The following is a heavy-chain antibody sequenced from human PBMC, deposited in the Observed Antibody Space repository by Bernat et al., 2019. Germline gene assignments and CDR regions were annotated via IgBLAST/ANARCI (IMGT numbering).Heavy chain of an antibody. CDR1: GFTFSSYA. Sequence: EVQLVESGGGLVQPGGSLRLSCSASGFTFSSYAMHWVRQAPGKGLEYVSAISSNGGRTYYADSVKGRFTSSRDNSKNTLYLQMSSLRAEDTAVYYCVKDVARVAAAGSFDYWGQGTLVTVSS. CDR3: VKDVARVAAAGSFDY. J-gene: IGHJ4*02. D-gene: IGHD6-13*01. CDR2: ISSNGGRT. V-gene: IGHV3-64D*06.